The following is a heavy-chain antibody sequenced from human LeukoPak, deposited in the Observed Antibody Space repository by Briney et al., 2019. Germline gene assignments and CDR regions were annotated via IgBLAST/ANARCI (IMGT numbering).Heavy chain of an antibody. J-gene: IGHJ4*02. Sequence: SETLSLTCTVSGGSISSNSYYWGWIRQPLGKELEWIGSIYYSGSTYYNPSLKSRVTISVDTSKNQFSLKLSSVTAADTAVYYCARVARLYGDPSYFDYWAREPWSPSPQ. CDR1: GGSISSNSYY. V-gene: IGHV4-39*07. CDR2: IYYSGST. D-gene: IGHD4-17*01. CDR3: ARVARLYGDPSYFDY.